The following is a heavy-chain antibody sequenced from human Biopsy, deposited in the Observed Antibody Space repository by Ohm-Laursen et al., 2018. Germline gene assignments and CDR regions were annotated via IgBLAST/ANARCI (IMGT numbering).Heavy chain of an antibody. V-gene: IGHV4-4*07. Sequence: SETLSLTCNVSGGDINNYYWSWIRQPAGKGLEWIGRIYPGGSTNYNPSLKSRVTMPVDTSKNQFSLRLTSVTAADTAVYYCVRGGSGSFPFDYWGPGTLVTVSS. D-gene: IGHD3-10*01. J-gene: IGHJ4*02. CDR1: GGDINNYY. CDR3: VRGGSGSFPFDY. CDR2: IYPGGST.